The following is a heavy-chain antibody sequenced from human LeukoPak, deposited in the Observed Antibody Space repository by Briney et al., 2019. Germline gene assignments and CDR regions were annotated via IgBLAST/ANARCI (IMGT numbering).Heavy chain of an antibody. J-gene: IGHJ4*02. Sequence: SETLSLTCAVYGGSFSGYYWSWIRQPPGKGLEWIGEINHSGSTNYNPYLKSRVTISVHTSKHQFSLKLSSVTAADTAVYDCARSVFRYQLLSAGGYYFDCWGQGTLVTDSS. D-gene: IGHD2-2*01. CDR2: INHSGST. CDR3: ARSVFRYQLLSAGGYYFDC. CDR1: GGSFSGYY. V-gene: IGHV4-34*01.